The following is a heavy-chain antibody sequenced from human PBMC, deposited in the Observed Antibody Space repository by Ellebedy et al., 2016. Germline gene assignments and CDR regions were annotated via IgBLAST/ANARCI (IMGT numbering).Heavy chain of an antibody. CDR3: TREAYYYDSSGLWVSYYFDY. Sequence: GGSLRLSCAASGFIFSDHYMDWVRQAPGKGLEWVARIRKKTNSYTTEYAASVKGRFTASRDDSMNSLYLQMNSLKTEDTAVYYCTREAYYYDSSGLWVSYYFDYWGQGTPVTVSS. CDR1: GFIFSDHY. CDR2: IRKKTNSYTT. D-gene: IGHD3-22*01. V-gene: IGHV3-72*01. J-gene: IGHJ4*02.